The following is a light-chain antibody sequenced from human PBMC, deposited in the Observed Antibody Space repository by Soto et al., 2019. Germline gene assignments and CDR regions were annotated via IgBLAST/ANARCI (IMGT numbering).Light chain of an antibody. V-gene: IGKV4-1*01. CDR3: QQYYSSPPT. CDR2: WAS. Sequence: DIVMTQSPDSLAVSLGERATFNCKSSQSVLSSSHSRNHLAWYQQKPRQPPKLLLYWASTRESGVPARCSGRGFATDFTRTINNLQADDVAVYYCQQYYSSPPTFGKGNKVEIK. J-gene: IGKJ1*01. CDR1: QSVLSSSHSRNH.